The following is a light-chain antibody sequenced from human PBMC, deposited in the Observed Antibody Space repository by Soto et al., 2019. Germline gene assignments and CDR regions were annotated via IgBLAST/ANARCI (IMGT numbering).Light chain of an antibody. Sequence: EIVMTQSPATLSVSPGERATLSCRASQSVSSNLAWYQQKPCQAPRLLIYGASTRATAIPARFSGRGSGTEFTLTISSLQSEDFAFYSGQQQNNWSLGYTFGQGTKLEIK. CDR1: QSVSSN. CDR3: QQQNNWSLGYT. V-gene: IGKV3-15*01. J-gene: IGKJ2*01. CDR2: GAS.